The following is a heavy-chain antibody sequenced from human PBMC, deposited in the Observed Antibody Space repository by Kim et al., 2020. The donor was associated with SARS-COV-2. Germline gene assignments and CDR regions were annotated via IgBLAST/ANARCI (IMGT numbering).Heavy chain of an antibody. J-gene: IGHJ4*02. D-gene: IGHD2-2*01. CDR1: GYTFTAFY. Sequence: ASVKVSCKASGYTFTAFYMHWVRQAPGQGLEWMGRINGNSGGTHYAQKFQGRVTMTRDTSTSTAYMELSRLTSDDTAVYYCARDPVVVRAVPTPITAPQDIYWGQGALVTVSS. CDR3: ARDPVVVRAVPTPITAPQDIY. V-gene: IGHV1-2*06. CDR2: INGNSGGT.